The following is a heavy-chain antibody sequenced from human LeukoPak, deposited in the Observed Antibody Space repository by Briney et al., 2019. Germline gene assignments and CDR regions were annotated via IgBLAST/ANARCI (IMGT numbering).Heavy chain of an antibody. J-gene: IGHJ6*03. D-gene: IGHD5-18*01. Sequence: PGGSLRLSCASSGFIFEHYGINWVRKAPGKGRESVCGISSTGGKTAYADFVKGRLTISRDNVKKSVYLEMDSLRTEDTALYYCARRTLNSNGWFTVGGYMDVWGKGPTVTVSS. CDR1: GFIFEHYG. V-gene: IGHV3-20*04. CDR3: ARRTLNSNGWFTVGGYMDV. CDR2: ISSTGGKT.